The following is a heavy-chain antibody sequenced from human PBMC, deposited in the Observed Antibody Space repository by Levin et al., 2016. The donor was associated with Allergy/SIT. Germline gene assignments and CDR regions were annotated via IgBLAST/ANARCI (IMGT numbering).Heavy chain of an antibody. J-gene: IGHJ5*02. CDR1: GFTFSSYS. V-gene: IGHV3-21*01. D-gene: IGHD6-13*01. CDR3: ARDSLDLRYSSRREFDP. CDR2: ISSSSSYI. Sequence: GGSLRLSCAASGFTFSSYSMNWVRQAPGKGLEWVSSISSSSSYIYYADSVKGRFTISRDNAKNSLYLQMNSLRAEDTAVYYCARDSLDLRYSSRREFDPWGQGTLVTVSS.